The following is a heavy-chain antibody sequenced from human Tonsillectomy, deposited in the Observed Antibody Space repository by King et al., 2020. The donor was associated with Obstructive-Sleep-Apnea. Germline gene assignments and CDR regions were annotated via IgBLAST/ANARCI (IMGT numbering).Heavy chain of an antibody. CDR1: GYTFTNYG. CDR2: ISAYNGNT. J-gene: IGHJ6*02. D-gene: IGHD3-3*01. Sequence: VQLVQSGAEVKKPGASVKVSCKASGYTFTNYGISWVRQAPGQGLDWMGWISAYNGNTNYEQKVQGRVSMTTDTSTSTAYMELRSLTSDDTAVYYCARDLRLSPDDYYYYAVDVAYYGMDVWGQGTTVTVSS. V-gene: IGHV1-18*01. CDR3: ARDLRLSPDDYYYYAVDVAYYGMDV.